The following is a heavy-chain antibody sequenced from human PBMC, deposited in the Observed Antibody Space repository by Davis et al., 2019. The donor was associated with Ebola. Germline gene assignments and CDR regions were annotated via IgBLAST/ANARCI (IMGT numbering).Heavy chain of an antibody. V-gene: IGHV3-11*06. J-gene: IGHJ6*02. CDR2: ISASSDAT. CDR1: GGSFSGYY. D-gene: IGHD4-11*01. CDR3: ARVQSLYYYGMDV. Sequence: PSETLSLTCAVYGGSFSGYYWSWNRQPPGKGLECVSYISASSDATHYGDSVKGRFTSSRDNAKNSLYLQLNSLRDDDTAVYYCARVQSLYYYGMDVWGQGTTVTVSS.